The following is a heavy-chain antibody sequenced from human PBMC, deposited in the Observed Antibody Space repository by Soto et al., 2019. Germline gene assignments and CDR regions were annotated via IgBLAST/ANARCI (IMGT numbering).Heavy chain of an antibody. CDR2: ISYDGSNK. V-gene: IGHV3-33*08. CDR3: AREGIVGATAYYYYGMDV. D-gene: IGHD1-26*01. CDR1: GLPFSSYG. J-gene: IGHJ6*02. Sequence: PGGSLRLSCAASGLPFSSYGMHWVRQAPGKGLEWVAVISYDGSNKYYADSVKGRFTISRDNSKNTLYLQMNSLRAEDTAVYYFAREGIVGATAYYYYGMDVWGQGTTVTVS.